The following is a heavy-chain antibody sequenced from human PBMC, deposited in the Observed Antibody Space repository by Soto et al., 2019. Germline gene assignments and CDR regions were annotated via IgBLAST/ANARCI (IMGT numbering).Heavy chain of an antibody. CDR3: ATFPVAATGKVDL. CDR2: IKQDGSAK. D-gene: IGHD6-13*01. CDR1: GFTFSSYW. J-gene: IGHJ5*02. V-gene: IGHV3-7*01. Sequence: EMQLVESGGDLVQPGGSLRLSCAASGFTFSSYWMSWVRQAPGRGLEWVANIKQDGSAKYYVASVKGRFTISGDNAKGSLYLQMNSLSAEDTAVYYCATFPVAATGKVDLWGQGTLVIVSS.